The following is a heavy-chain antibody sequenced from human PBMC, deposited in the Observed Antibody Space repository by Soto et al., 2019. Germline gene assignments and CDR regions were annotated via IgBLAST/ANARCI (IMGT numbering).Heavy chain of an antibody. D-gene: IGHD5-18*01. Sequence: GASVKVSCKASGGTFSSYAISWARQAPGQGLEWMGGIIPIFGTANYAQKFQGRVTITADESTSTAYMELSSLRSEDTAVYYCARAGRDTARQARIDYYYYGMDVWGQGTTVTASS. CDR2: IIPIFGTA. J-gene: IGHJ6*02. V-gene: IGHV1-69*13. CDR3: ARAGRDTARQARIDYYYYGMDV. CDR1: GGTFSSYA.